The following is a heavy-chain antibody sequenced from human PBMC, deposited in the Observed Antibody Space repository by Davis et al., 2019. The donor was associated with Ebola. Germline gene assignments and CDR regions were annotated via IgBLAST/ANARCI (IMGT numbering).Heavy chain of an antibody. V-gene: IGHV3-74*01. CDR1: GFTFSSYW. J-gene: IGHJ6*02. D-gene: IGHD3-16*01. Sequence: PGGSLRLSCAASGFTFSSYWMHWVRQAPGKGLVWVSRIHRDGSSATYADSVQGRFTISRDNAKNTLYLQMNSLRAEDTAVYYCARTFSYYYDVMDVWGQGTTVTVSS. CDR3: ARTFSYYYDVMDV. CDR2: IHRDGSSA.